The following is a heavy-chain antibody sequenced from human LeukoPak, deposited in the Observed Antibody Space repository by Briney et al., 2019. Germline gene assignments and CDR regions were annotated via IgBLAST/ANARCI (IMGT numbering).Heavy chain of an antibody. J-gene: IGHJ4*01. CDR2: IYPGDSDT. CDR3: ARLVDTAMVSAFAS. Sequence: GDSLQNSCKGSGYSFTGHSIGWVRQMPGKGLEWIGVIYPGDSDTRYSPSFQGQVSISADKSFSIAYLQWNSLKASDTAIYFSARLVDTAMVSAFASWGQGAPVTASS. V-gene: IGHV5-51*01. D-gene: IGHD5-18*01. CDR1: GYSFTGHS.